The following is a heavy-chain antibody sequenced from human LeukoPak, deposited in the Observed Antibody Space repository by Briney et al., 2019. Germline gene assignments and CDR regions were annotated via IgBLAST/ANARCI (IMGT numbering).Heavy chain of an antibody. J-gene: IGHJ6*03. Sequence: PGRTLRLSRAASVFTFSSYWMHCVPQAPRKGLVGLTGIHCDGSSTRYADSVQGRFTISRDNAKNTLYLEMNSLRAEDTAVYYCARDGGTFSIYYYYYYMDVWGKGTKVAV. CDR3: ARDGGTFSIYYYYYYMDV. V-gene: IGHV3-74*01. CDR2: IHCDGSST. D-gene: IGHD2-15*01. CDR1: VFTFSSYW.